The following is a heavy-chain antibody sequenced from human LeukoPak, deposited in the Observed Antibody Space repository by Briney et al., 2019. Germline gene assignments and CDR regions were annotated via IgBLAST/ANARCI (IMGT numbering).Heavy chain of an antibody. J-gene: IGHJ4*02. V-gene: IGHV4-34*01. CDR1: GGPFSGYY. Sequence: SETLSLTCAVYGGPFSGYYWSWIRQPPGKGLEWIGEINHSGSTNYNPSLKSRVTISVDTSKNQFSLKLSSVTAADTAVYYCARTRGYSYGPNDYWGQGTLVTVSS. CDR2: INHSGST. D-gene: IGHD5-18*01. CDR3: ARTRGYSYGPNDY.